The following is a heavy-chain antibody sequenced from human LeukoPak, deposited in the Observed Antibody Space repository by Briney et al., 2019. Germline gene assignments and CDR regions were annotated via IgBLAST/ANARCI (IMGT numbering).Heavy chain of an antibody. V-gene: IGHV3-66*02. CDR1: GLSVSPNY. CDR2: IYSGGSI. J-gene: IGHJ4*02. Sequence: GGSLRLSRAASGLSVSPNYMSWVRQAPGKGLEWVSVIYSGGSIYYADSVKGRFTISRDNSKSTLYLQMNSLRPEDTALYYCAREFYGGLTHWGQGTLVTVSS. CDR3: AREFYGGLTH. D-gene: IGHD4-23*01.